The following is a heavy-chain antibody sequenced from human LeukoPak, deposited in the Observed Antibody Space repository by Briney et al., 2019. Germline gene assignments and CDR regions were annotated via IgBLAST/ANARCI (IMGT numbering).Heavy chain of an antibody. CDR3: SNDPLGLTYYYEADGMDV. CDR2: ISGSGGST. J-gene: IGHJ6*02. V-gene: IGHV3-23*01. Sequence: GGSLRLSCAASGFTFSSYAMSWVRQAPGKGLEWVSAISGSGGSTYYADSVKGRFTISRDNSKNTLYLQMNSLRAEDTAVYYCSNDPLGLTYYYEADGMDVWGQGTTVTVSS. CDR1: GFTFSSYA. D-gene: IGHD3-22*01.